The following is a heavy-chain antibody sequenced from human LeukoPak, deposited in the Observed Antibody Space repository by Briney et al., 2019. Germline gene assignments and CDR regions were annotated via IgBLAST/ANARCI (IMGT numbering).Heavy chain of an antibody. CDR3: ARERGPHRLGDWFDP. J-gene: IGHJ5*02. CDR2: INPNSGGT. D-gene: IGHD3-16*01. CDR1: GYSFTGYY. V-gene: IGHV1-2*02. Sequence: GASVKVSCKASGYSFTGYYMHWVRQAPGQGLEWMGWINPNSGGTNYAQKFQGRVTMTRDTSISTAYMELSRLRSDDTAVYYCARERGPHRLGDWFDPWGQGTLVTVSS.